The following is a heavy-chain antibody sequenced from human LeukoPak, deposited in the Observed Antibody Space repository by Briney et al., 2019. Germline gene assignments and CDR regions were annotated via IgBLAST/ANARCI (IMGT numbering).Heavy chain of an antibody. V-gene: IGHV4-38-2*02. Sequence: PSETLSFTCTVSGYSISSGYYWGWIRQPPGQGLEWIGSIYHSGSTYYNPSLKSRVTISVGTSKNQFSLKLSSVTAADTAVYYCAREYCSSTSCYWVDAFDIWGQGTMVTVSS. D-gene: IGHD2-2*01. CDR1: GYSISSGYY. CDR3: AREYCSSTSCYWVDAFDI. CDR2: IYHSGST. J-gene: IGHJ3*02.